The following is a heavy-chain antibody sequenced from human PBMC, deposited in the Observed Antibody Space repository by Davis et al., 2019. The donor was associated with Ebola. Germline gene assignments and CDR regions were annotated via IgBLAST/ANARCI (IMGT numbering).Heavy chain of an antibody. D-gene: IGHD3-22*01. J-gene: IGHJ4*02. CDR3: TIDSSGYYSYADY. CDR2: IRSKANSYAT. V-gene: IGHV3-73*01. CDR1: GFTFSDYY. Sequence: GESLKISCAASGFTFSDYYMSWIRQASGKGLEWVGRIRSKANSYATAYAASVKGRFTISRDDSKNTAYLQMNSLKTEDTAVYYCTIDSSGYYSYADYWGQGTLVTVSS.